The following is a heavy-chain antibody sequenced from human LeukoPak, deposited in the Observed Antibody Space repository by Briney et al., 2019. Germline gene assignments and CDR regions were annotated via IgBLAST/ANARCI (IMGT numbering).Heavy chain of an antibody. D-gene: IGHD2-15*01. CDR3: ARDVSDGGIFDY. J-gene: IGHJ4*02. CDR2: IKQDGSEK. Sequence: GGYLRLSCAASGFTFSSYWMSWVRQAPGKGLEWGANIKQDGSEKDYVDSVKGRFTISRDNAKNSLYLQMNSLRAEDTAVYYCARDVSDGGIFDYWGQGTLVTVSS. V-gene: IGHV3-7*01. CDR1: GFTFSSYW.